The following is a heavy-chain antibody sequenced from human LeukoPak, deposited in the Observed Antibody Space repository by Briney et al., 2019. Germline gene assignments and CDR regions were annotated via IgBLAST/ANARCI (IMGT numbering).Heavy chain of an antibody. D-gene: IGHD3-10*01. CDR3: ARVNQLLWFGELLEDGFDY. V-gene: IGHV4-39*01. J-gene: IGHJ4*02. Sequence: PSETLSLPCTVSGGSISSSSYYWGWIRQPPGKGLEWIGSIYYRGRTYYNPSLKSRVTICVDTSKNQFSLKLSSVTAADTAVYYCARVNQLLWFGELLEDGFDYWGQGTLVTVSS. CDR2: IYYRGRT. CDR1: GGSISSSSYY.